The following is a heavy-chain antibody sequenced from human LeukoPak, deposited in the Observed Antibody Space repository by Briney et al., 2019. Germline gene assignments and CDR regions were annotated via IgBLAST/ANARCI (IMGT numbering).Heavy chain of an antibody. J-gene: IGHJ4*02. CDR3: AKDWEGGATLWDY. CDR2: IRYDGSNK. Sequence: GGSLKLSCAASGFTFSSYGMHWVRQAPGKGLEWVAFIRYDGSNKYYADSVKGRFTISRDNSKNTLYLQMNSLRAEDTAVYYCAKDWEGGATLWDYWGQGTLVTVSS. CDR1: GFTFSSYG. D-gene: IGHD3-16*01. V-gene: IGHV3-30*02.